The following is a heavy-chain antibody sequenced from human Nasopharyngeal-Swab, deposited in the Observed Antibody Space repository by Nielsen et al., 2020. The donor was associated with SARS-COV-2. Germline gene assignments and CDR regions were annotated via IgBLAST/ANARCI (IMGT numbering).Heavy chain of an antibody. V-gene: IGHV3-33*01. CDR3: VSSAPYYDFWSGYRQPYGMDV. J-gene: IGHJ6*02. CDR1: GFTFSSYG. D-gene: IGHD3-3*01. CDR2: IWYYGSNK. Sequence: GGSLRLSCAASGFTFSSYGMHWVRQAPGKGLEWVAVIWYYGSNKYYADSVKGRFTISRDNSKNTLYLQMNSLRAEDTAVYYCVSSAPYYDFWSGYRQPYGMDVWGQGTTVTVSS.